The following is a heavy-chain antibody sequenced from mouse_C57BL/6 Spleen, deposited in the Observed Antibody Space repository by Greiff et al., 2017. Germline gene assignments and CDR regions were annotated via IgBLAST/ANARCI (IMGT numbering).Heavy chain of an antibody. J-gene: IGHJ2*01. V-gene: IGHV1-22*01. Sequence: EVQLQQSGPELVKPGASVKMSCKASGYTFTGYNMHWVKQSHGQSLEWIGYINPNNGGTSYNQKFKGKATLTVHKSSSTAYMGLRSLTSEDSAVYYCASEAFWDYWGQGTTLTVSS. CDR3: ASEAFWDY. CDR1: GYTFTGYN. CDR2: INPNNGGT.